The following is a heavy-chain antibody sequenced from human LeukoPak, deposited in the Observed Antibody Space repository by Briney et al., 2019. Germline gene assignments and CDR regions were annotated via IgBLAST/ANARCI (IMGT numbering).Heavy chain of an antibody. J-gene: IGHJ4*02. Sequence: GGSLRLSCEASGYTFSSYSINWVRQAPGKGLEWMSCISSSSSYIYYAQSVKGRFTISRDNAKNSLYLQMSSLRDEDPAVYYWASLLEGIRSKPFDYWGQGTLVTVSS. CDR2: ISSSSSYI. CDR3: ASLLEGIRSKPFDY. CDR1: GYTFSSYS. V-gene: IGHV3-21*04. D-gene: IGHD1-26*01.